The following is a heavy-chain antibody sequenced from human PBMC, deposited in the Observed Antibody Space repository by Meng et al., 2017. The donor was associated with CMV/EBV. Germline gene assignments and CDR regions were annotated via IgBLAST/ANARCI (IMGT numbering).Heavy chain of an antibody. CDR2: IRSKANSYAT. Sequence: GGSLRLSCAASGFTFSGSAMHWVRQASGKGLEWVGRIRSKANSYATAYAASVKDRFTISRDDSKNTAYLQMNSLKTEDTAVYYCTRHQFAYCGGDCSGDDAFDIWGQGTMVTVSS. CDR1: GFTFSGSA. V-gene: IGHV3-73*01. CDR3: TRHQFAYCGGDCSGDDAFDI. D-gene: IGHD2-21*01. J-gene: IGHJ3*02.